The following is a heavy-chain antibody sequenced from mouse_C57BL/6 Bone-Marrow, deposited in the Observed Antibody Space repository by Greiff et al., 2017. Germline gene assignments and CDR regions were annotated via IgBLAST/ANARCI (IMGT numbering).Heavy chain of an antibody. Sequence: VKLQESGAELVRPGTSVKVSCKASGYAFTNYLIEWVKQRPGQGLELIGVINPGSGGTNYNEKFKGKETLTADKSSSTAYMQLSSLTSEDSAVYFCAHSYYDYDAWFAYWGQGTLVTVSA. CDR2: INPGSGGT. J-gene: IGHJ3*01. D-gene: IGHD2-4*01. CDR3: AHSYYDYDAWFAY. V-gene: IGHV1-54*01. CDR1: GYAFTNYL.